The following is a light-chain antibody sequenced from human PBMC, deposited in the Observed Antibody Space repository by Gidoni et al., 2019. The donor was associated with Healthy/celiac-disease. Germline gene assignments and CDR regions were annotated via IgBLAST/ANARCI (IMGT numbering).Light chain of an antibody. CDR1: QSLLHSNGYNY. Sequence: DIVMTQSPLSLPVTPGEPASISCRSSQSLLHSNGYNYLDWYLQKPGQSPQLLIYLGSNRASGVPDRFSGSGSGTDFTLKISRVEAEDVGGYYCWGFTFGPGTKVEIK. J-gene: IGKJ3*01. CDR3: WGFT. CDR2: LGS. V-gene: IGKV2-28*01.